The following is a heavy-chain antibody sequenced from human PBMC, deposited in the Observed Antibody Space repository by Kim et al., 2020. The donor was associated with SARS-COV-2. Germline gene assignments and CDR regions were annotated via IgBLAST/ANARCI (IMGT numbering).Heavy chain of an antibody. J-gene: IGHJ3*02. Sequence: YTPAPKSRLTISVDTSKSQFSLKLTSVTAADTAVYYCVRSLGGYITAFDIWGHGTAVAVSS. V-gene: IGHV4-59*01. D-gene: IGHD5-12*01. CDR3: VRSLGGYITAFDI.